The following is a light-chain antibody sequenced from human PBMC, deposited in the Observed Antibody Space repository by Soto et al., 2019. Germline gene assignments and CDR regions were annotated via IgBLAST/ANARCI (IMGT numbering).Light chain of an antibody. V-gene: IGLV2-8*01. CDR1: SSDVGGYNY. CDR2: EVS. J-gene: IGLJ2*01. CDR3: SSSAGSHNFV. Sequence: QSALTQPPSASGSPGQSVTISCTGTSSDVGGYNYVSWYQQHPGKAPKLMIYEVSKRPSGVPDRFSGSKSGNTASLTVSGLQAEYEADYYCSSSAGSHNFVFGGGTQLTVL.